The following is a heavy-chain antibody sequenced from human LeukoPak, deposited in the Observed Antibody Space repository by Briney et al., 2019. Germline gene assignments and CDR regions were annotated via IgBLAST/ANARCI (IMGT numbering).Heavy chain of an antibody. D-gene: IGHD3-10*01. CDR3: ARVAGHDIRGLITYYFDD. J-gene: IGHJ4*02. CDR2: IWYDGSKK. CDR1: GFTFRSYG. V-gene: IGHV3-33*01. Sequence: PGRSLRLSCAASGFTFRSYGMQWVRQAPGKGLEWVAIIWYDGSKKYCADSVKGRFTISRDNSKNTLYLQMNSLRAEDTAVYYCARVAGHDIRGLITYYFDDWGQGTLVTVSS.